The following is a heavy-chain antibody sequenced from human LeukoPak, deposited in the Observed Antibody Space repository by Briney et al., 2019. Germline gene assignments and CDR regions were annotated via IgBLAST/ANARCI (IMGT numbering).Heavy chain of an antibody. D-gene: IGHD5-24*01. CDR3: AILTPPDGYFDS. V-gene: IGHV3-30*04. Sequence: PGRSLRLSCAASGFTFNIYAMHWVRQAPGEGLEWVAVIPYDGSNQYYADPVKGRFTFSRDNSKNTLYLQMNSLRAEDTAVYYCAILTPPDGYFDSWGRGTRVPVSS. CDR2: IPYDGSNQ. CDR1: GFTFNIYA. J-gene: IGHJ4*02.